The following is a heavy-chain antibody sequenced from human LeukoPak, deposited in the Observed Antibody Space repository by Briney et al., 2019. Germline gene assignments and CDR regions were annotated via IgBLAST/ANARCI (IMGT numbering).Heavy chain of an antibody. V-gene: IGHV3-73*01. CDR1: GFTFSASA. D-gene: IGHD4-11*01. J-gene: IGHJ4*02. CDR3: IRHTGDY. CDR2: IRSKDKNYAT. Sequence: GGSLKLSCAASGFTFSASAMHWVRQTSGKGLEWVGRIRSKDKNYATAYAASVTGRVTISRDDSKNTAYLQMNSLKTEDTAVYYCIRHTGDYWGQGTLVTVSS.